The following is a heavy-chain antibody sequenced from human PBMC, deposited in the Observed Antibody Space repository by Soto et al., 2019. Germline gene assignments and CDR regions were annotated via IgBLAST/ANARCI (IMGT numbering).Heavy chain of an antibody. Sequence: GGSLRLSCAASGFTFSSYGMHWVRQAPGKGLEWVAVISYDGSNKYYADSVKGRFTISRDNSKNTLYLQMNSLRAEDTAVYYCAKGPYYDILTGRPDYWGQGTLVTV. CDR2: ISYDGSNK. V-gene: IGHV3-30*18. CDR1: GFTFSSYG. J-gene: IGHJ4*02. CDR3: AKGPYYDILTGRPDY. D-gene: IGHD3-9*01.